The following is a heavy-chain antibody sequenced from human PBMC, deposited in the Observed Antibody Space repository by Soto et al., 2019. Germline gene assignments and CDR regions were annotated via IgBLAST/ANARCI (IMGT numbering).Heavy chain of an antibody. CDR2: MNPNSGNT. D-gene: IGHD6-19*01. J-gene: IGHJ3*02. Sequence: AASVKVSCKASGYTFTSYDITWVRQATGQGLEWMGWMNPNSGNTGYAQKFQGRVTMTRNTSISTAYMELSSLRSEDTAVYYCARGRGSGWSSAFDIWGQGTMVTVSS. CDR1: GYTFTSYD. CDR3: ARGRGSGWSSAFDI. V-gene: IGHV1-8*01.